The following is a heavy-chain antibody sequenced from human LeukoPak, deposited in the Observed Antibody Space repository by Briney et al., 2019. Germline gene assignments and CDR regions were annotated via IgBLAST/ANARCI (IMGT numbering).Heavy chain of an antibody. CDR1: GGTFSSYA. D-gene: IGHD3-10*01. CDR2: INPSGGST. J-gene: IGHJ3*02. V-gene: IGHV1-46*03. Sequence: ASVKVSCRASGGTFSSYAISWVRQAPGQGLEWMGIINPSGGSTSYAQKFQGRVTMTRDTSTSTVYMELSSLRSEDTAVYYCARVPDYYYGSGSYYPSDAFDIWGQGTMVTVSS. CDR3: ARVPDYYYGSGSYYPSDAFDI.